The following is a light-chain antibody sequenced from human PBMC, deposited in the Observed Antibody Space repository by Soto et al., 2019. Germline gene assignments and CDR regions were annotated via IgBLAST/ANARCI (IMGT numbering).Light chain of an antibody. CDR3: QQYHTYWT. Sequence: DIHMTQSPSALSASAGARVTITCRASQSISSYLSWYQQKPGKAPKLLIYDASSLGSGVPSRFSGSGSGTEVTLTISSLQPDEFATYYCQQYHTYWTFGQGTKVDSK. CDR2: DAS. J-gene: IGKJ1*01. V-gene: IGKV1-5*01. CDR1: QSISSY.